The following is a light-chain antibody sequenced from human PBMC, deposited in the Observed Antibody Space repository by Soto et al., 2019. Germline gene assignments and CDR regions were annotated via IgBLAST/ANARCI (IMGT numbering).Light chain of an antibody. CDR2: KVS. CDR1: QSLVHRDGIAY. Sequence: EVVMTQSPLSLPVTLGQPASISCRSNQSLVHRDGIAYFSWFQQRPGRSPRRLIYKVSTRDSGVPARFSGSGSGTDFALKISRVEAEDVGVYYCMQGKHWPITCGQGTRVEIK. CDR3: MQGKHWPIT. V-gene: IGKV2-30*02. J-gene: IGKJ5*01.